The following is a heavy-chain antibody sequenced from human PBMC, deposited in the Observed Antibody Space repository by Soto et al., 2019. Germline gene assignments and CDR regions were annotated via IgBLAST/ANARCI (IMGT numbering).Heavy chain of an antibody. J-gene: IGHJ5*01. CDR3: VRCVPGLDS. Sequence: QVKLVQSGAEVKKPGASVKVSCKASGYTFTSYTVSWVRQAPAQGLERIGWISANNDNTDFAQKFQGKAPVTTYRSTSTVYRELRSLQSADTAVCYCVRCVPGLDSRGQWILVTVSS. CDR1: GYTFTSYT. V-gene: IGHV1-18*01. CDR2: ISANNDNT.